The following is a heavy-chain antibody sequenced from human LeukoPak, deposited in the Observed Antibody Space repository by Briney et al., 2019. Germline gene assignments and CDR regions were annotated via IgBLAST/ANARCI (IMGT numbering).Heavy chain of an antibody. J-gene: IGHJ4*02. Sequence: GGSLRLSCAASGFIFSSYAMNWVRQAPGKGLEWVSSINDSGGSTFYADSVKGRFTISRDNSKNTLYLQMNSLRAEDTAVYYCAKEHYDFWSPDYWGQGTLVTVSS. CDR1: GFIFSSYA. CDR3: AKEHYDFWSPDY. CDR2: INDSGGST. D-gene: IGHD3-3*01. V-gene: IGHV3-23*01.